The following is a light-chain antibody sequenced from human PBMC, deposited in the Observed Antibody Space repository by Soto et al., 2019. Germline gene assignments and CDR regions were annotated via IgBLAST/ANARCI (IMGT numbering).Light chain of an antibody. J-gene: IGLJ2*01. V-gene: IGLV2-14*01. CDR2: EIS. CDR3: SSYTTSHTLG. Sequence: QSALTQPASVSESPGQSITISCTGTSSDVGASDYVSWYQQHPGKAHQLIIYEISNRPSGVSNRFSGSKSGNTASLTISGLQAEDESDYYCSSYTTSHTLGFGGGTKVTVL. CDR1: SSDVGASDY.